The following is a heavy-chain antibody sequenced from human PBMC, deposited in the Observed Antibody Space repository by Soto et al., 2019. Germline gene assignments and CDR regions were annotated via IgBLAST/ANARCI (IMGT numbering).Heavy chain of an antibody. CDR2: IAYDGSNK. CDR1: GFTFSSYG. V-gene: IGHV3-30*18. Sequence: QVQLVESGGGVVQPGRSLRLSCVASGFTFSSYGMHWVRQAPGKGLEWVAVIAYDGSNKYYADSVKCRFTISRDNSKNTLYLQMNSLRAEDTAVYYCAKDNCISTSCYRLYNWFDPWGQGTLVTVSS. D-gene: IGHD2-2*01. CDR3: AKDNCISTSCYRLYNWFDP. J-gene: IGHJ5*02.